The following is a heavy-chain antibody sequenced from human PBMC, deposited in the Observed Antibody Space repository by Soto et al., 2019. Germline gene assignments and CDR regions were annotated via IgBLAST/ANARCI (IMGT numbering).Heavy chain of an antibody. CDR2: IYYSGTT. Sequence: SETLSLTCTVSGGSISTSSFYWAWIRQPPGKGLEWIGSIYYSGTTYYTSSLRSRVTISVDTSKNQFSLKMSSVTAADTAVYYCGRLIHCFTTRYYFDYWGQGTLVTVSS. CDR3: GRLIHCFTTRYYFDY. CDR1: GGSISTSSFY. V-gene: IGHV4-39*01. D-gene: IGHD1-1*01. J-gene: IGHJ4*02.